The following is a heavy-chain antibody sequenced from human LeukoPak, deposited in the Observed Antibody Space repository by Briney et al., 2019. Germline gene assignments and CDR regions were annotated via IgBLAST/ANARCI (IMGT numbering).Heavy chain of an antibody. V-gene: IGHV3-21*01. J-gene: IGHJ4*02. CDR3: ARDVILTGYYEHTVDY. CDR2: ISRISSYI. CDR1: GSTSSSYS. Sequence: GGSMRLSCAASGSTSSSYSMNWVRQVHGKGLEWVSSISRISSYIYYGDSGKGRFTISRDNAKNSLYVQMNSLRADDTAVYYWARDVILTGYYEHTVDYWSQGTLVTVSS. D-gene: IGHD3-9*01.